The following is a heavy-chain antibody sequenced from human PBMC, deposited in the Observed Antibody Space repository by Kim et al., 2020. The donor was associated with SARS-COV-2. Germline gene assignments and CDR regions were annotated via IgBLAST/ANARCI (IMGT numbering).Heavy chain of an antibody. V-gene: IGHV3-53*01. Sequence: GGSLRLSCVASGFTVSSNYMTWVRQAPGKGLEWVSVIYSGGNTYYADSVKGRCNISRDNSKNTLYLQMNSLRAEDTAVYYCARECGSDCYGSLNYWGQGTLVTVSS. CDR1: GFTVSSNY. CDR3: ARECGSDCYGSLNY. J-gene: IGHJ4*02. CDR2: IYSGGNT. D-gene: IGHD2-21*02.